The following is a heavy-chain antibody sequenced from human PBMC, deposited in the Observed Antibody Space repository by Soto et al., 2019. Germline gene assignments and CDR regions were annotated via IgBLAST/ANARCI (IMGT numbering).Heavy chain of an antibody. Sequence: QVQLVQSGAEVKKPGASVKVSCKASGYTFTSYYMHWVRQAPGQGLEWMGIINPSGGSTSYAQKFQGRVTMTRDTSTSTVYMELSSLRSEDTTVYYCARDLVVVVAATRYNWFDPWGQGTLVTVSS. V-gene: IGHV1-46*01. J-gene: IGHJ5*02. CDR2: INPSGGST. CDR3: ARDLVVVVAATRYNWFDP. D-gene: IGHD2-15*01. CDR1: GYTFTSYY.